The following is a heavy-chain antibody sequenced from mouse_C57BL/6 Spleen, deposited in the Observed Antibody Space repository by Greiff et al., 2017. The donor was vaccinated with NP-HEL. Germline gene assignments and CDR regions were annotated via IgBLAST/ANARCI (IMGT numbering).Heavy chain of an antibody. CDR2: IWRGGST. CDR3: AKEDYYGSSPFAY. V-gene: IGHV2-5*01. D-gene: IGHD1-1*01. J-gene: IGHJ3*01. CDR1: GFSLTSYG. Sequence: VKLMESGPGLVQPSQSLSITCTVSGFSLTSYGVHWVRQSPGKGLEWLGVIWRGGSTDYNAAFMSRLSITKDNSKSQVFFKMNSLQADDTAIYYCAKEDYYGSSPFAYWGQGTLVTVSA.